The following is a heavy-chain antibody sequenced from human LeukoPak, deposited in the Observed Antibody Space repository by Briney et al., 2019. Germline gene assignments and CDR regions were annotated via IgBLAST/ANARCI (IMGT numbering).Heavy chain of an antibody. CDR1: GGSFSGYY. Sequence: SETLSLTCAVYGGSFSGYYWSWIHQPPGKGLEWIGEINHSGSTNYNPSLKSRVTISVDTSKNQFSLKLSSVTAADTAVYYCARRYSSGWYGRAFDIWGQGTMVTVSS. D-gene: IGHD6-19*01. V-gene: IGHV4-34*01. CDR3: ARRYSSGWYGRAFDI. CDR2: INHSGST. J-gene: IGHJ3*02.